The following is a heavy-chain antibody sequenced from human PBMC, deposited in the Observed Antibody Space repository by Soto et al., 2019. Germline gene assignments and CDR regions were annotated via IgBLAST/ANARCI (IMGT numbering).Heavy chain of an antibody. CDR3: AKTYYYGSGSQYYFDY. CDR1: GFTFSSYA. V-gene: IGHV3-23*01. J-gene: IGHJ4*02. Sequence: PGGSLRLSCAASGFTFSSYAMNWVRQAPGKGLEWVSTISGSGGSAYYADSVKGRFTISRDNSKNTLYLQTNSLRAEDTAVYYCAKTYYYGSGSQYYFDYWGQGALVTVSS. D-gene: IGHD3-10*01. CDR2: ISGSGGSA.